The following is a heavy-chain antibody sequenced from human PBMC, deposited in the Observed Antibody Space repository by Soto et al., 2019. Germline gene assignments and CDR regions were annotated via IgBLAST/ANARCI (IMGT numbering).Heavy chain of an antibody. CDR3: ASPAAGTGYYYYCMDV. Sequence: QVQLVQSGAEVKKPGSSVKVSCKASGGTFSSYAISWVRQAPGQGLEWMGGIIPIFGTANYAQKFQGRVTIAADESTSTAYMELSSLRSDDTAVYYCASPAAGTGYYYYCMDVWGQGTTVTVSS. D-gene: IGHD6-13*01. CDR1: GGTFSSYA. J-gene: IGHJ6*02. CDR2: IIPIFGTA. V-gene: IGHV1-69*12.